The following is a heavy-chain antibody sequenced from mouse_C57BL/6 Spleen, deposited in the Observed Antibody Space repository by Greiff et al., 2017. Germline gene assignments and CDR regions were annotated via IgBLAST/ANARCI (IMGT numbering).Heavy chain of an antibody. CDR3: ARGRWDWYFDV. CDR1: GFTFSDYG. J-gene: IGHJ1*03. V-gene: IGHV5-17*01. Sequence: EVKLVESGGGLVKPGGSLKLSCAASGFTFSDYGLHWVRQAPEKGLEWVAYISSGSSTIYYADPVKGRFTITRDNATNTLFLQMTSLRSEDTAMYYCARGRWDWYFDVWGTGTTVTVSS. CDR2: ISSGSSTI. D-gene: IGHD1-1*02.